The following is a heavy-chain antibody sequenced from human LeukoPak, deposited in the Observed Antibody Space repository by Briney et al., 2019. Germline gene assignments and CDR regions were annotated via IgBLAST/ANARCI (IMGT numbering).Heavy chain of an antibody. J-gene: IGHJ3*01. CDR2: IGASGADT. V-gene: IGHV3-23*01. Sequence: SGGSLRLSCAASGFTLTNYAMTWVRQAPGKGLEWVSVIGASGADTYYSDSVKGRFTVSRDNSQNTLFLHMSSLRAEDTAVYFCARRPRDTSGYYLGAFHDWGQGTTVTVSS. D-gene: IGHD3-22*01. CDR1: GFTLTNYA. CDR3: ARRPRDTSGYYLGAFHD.